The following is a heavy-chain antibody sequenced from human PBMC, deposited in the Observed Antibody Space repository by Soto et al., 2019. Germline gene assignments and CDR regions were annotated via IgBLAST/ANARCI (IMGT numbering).Heavy chain of an antibody. Sequence: QVQLVESGGGVVQTGRSLRLSCAASGFTFSSYGMHWVRQAPGKGLAWVAVIWYDGSNKYYADSVKGGFTISSDNSKNSLYWQMNSLRAEATSVYYCARVREGRWYDYVNSYYYVMDVWCQVHTVTVSS. CDR2: IWYDGSNK. CDR3: ARVREGRWYDYVNSYYYVMDV. V-gene: IGHV3-33*01. CDR1: GFTFSSYG. J-gene: IGHJ6*02. D-gene: IGHD3-16*01.